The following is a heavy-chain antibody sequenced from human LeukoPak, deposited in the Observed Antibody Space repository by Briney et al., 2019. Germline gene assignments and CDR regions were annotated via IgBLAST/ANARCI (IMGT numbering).Heavy chain of an antibody. J-gene: IGHJ4*02. D-gene: IGHD6-19*01. CDR2: ISGSGGST. V-gene: IGHV3-23*01. CDR3: AKDSGHKNGWYVY. CDR1: GFTFSTYA. Sequence: GGSLRLSCAASGFTFSTYAMSWVRQAPGKGLEWVSGISGSGGSTYYADSVKGRFTISRDNSKNTLYLQMNSLRAEDTAVYFCAKDSGHKNGWYVYWGQGTLVTVSS.